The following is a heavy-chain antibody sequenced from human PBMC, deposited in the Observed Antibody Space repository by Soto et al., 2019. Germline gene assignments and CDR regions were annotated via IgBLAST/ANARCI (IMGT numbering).Heavy chain of an antibody. CDR1: GFTFRSYA. V-gene: IGHV3-30-3*01. CDR2: ISFDGSNK. Sequence: QVQLVESGGGVVQPGRSLRLSCAASGFTFRSYAMYWVRQAPGKGLEWVAVISFDGSNKNYADSVKGRFTISRDNSKNTLYLQMNSLRAEDTAVYYCARGPSSLTRFDQWGQGILVTVSS. J-gene: IGHJ4*02. CDR3: ARGPSSLTRFDQ. D-gene: IGHD2-2*01.